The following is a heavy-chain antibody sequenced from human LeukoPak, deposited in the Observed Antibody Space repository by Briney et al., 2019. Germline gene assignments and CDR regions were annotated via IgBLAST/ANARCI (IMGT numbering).Heavy chain of an antibody. Sequence: GESLKISCKGSGYSFTSYWIDWVRQMPGKGLEWMGIIYPGDSDTRYSPSFQGQVTISADKSISTAYLQWSSLKASDTAMYYCARHTRRVVAAGHFDYWGQGTLVTVSS. J-gene: IGHJ4*02. D-gene: IGHD2-15*01. CDR1: GYSFTSYW. V-gene: IGHV5-51*01. CDR2: IYPGDSDT. CDR3: ARHTRRVVAAGHFDY.